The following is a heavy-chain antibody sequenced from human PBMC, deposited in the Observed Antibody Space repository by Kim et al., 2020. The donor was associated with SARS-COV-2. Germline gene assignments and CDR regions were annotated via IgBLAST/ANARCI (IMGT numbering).Heavy chain of an antibody. Sequence: ETIYAQKFQGRVTMTEDTSTDTAYMELSSLRSEDTAVYYCATDGGLDYWGQGTLVTVSS. J-gene: IGHJ4*02. D-gene: IGHD3-16*01. V-gene: IGHV1-24*01. CDR3: ATDGGLDY. CDR2: ET.